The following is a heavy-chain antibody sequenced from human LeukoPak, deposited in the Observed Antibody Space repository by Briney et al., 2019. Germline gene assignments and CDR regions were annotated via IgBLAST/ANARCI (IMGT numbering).Heavy chain of an antibody. V-gene: IGHV3-53*01. CDR2: ISTGGSA. CDR3: ARQIVSQAGYWSSGRPEPRYDQ. J-gene: IGHJ4*02. Sequence: GGSLRLSCAASGFTVSSNHMNWVRQAPGKGLEWVSGISTGGSAYYTDSVKGRFTISRDISKNTVFLEMTSLRADDAALYYCARQIVSQAGYWSSGRPEPRYDQWGQGTLVTVSS. CDR1: GFTVSSNH. D-gene: IGHD3-10*01.